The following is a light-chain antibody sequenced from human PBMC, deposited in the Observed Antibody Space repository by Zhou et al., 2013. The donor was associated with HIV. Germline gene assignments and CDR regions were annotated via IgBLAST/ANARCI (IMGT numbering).Light chain of an antibody. J-gene: IGKJ1*01. V-gene: IGKV1-39*01. CDR3: QQSYSTPWT. CDR2: GVS. CDR1: QSISSY. Sequence: DIQMTQSPSSLSASVGDRVTITCRASQSISSYLNWYQQKPGKAPKLLIYGVSNLQSGVPSRFSGSGSGTEFTLTISTLQPEDSATYYCQQSYSTPWTFGQGTKVEIK.